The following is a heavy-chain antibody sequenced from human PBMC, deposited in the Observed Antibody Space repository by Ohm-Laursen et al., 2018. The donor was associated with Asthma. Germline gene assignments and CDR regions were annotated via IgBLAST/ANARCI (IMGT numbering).Heavy chain of an antibody. J-gene: IGHJ4*02. CDR3: ARGSLEGLQ. CDR2: IFPHGRHT. Sequence: SLRLSCAASGFTFSDYFMHWVRQGPGEGLVWISHIFPHGRHTNYADSVKGRFTISRDDAQNTLYLQMNSLRADDTAVCYCARGSLEGLQWGQGTLVTVSS. V-gene: IGHV3-74*01. D-gene: IGHD5-24*01. CDR1: GFTFSDYF.